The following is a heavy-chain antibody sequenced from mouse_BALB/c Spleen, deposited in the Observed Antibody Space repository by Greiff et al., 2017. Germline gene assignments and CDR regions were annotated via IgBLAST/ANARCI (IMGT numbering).Heavy chain of an antibody. CDR1: GFDFSRYW. CDR2: INPDSSTI. Sequence: EVQGVESGGGLVQPGGSLKLSCAASGFDFSRYWMSWVRQAPGKGLEWIGEINPDSSTINYTPSLKDKFIISRDNAKNTLYLQMSKVRSEDTALYYCARRGINSMDYRGQGNSVNVLS. V-gene: IGHV4-1*02. D-gene: IGHD2-4*01. CDR3: ARRGINSMDY. J-gene: IGHJ4*01.